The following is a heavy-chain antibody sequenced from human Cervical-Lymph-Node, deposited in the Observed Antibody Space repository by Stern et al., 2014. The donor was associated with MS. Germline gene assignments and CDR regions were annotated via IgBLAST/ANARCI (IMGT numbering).Heavy chain of an antibody. CDR3: ARDCGSGSCYQTQYYYGVDV. D-gene: IGHD2-15*01. CDR2: IKQDGSER. V-gene: IGHV3-7*01. Sequence: EVQLVESGGGLVQPGGPLRLSCAGSGFSLSSYWMSWVRQAPGKGPELVATIKQDGSERYYVDSVKGRFPISRDNSKNSVFLQMNSLRVDDTSVYYCARDCGSGSCYQTQYYYGVDVWGQGTTVIVSS. CDR1: GFSLSSYW. J-gene: IGHJ6*02.